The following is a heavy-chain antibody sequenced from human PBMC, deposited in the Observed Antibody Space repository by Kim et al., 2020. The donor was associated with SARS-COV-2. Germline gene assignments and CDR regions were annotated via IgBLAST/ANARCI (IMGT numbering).Heavy chain of an antibody. CDR3: ARDLRNMWFDP. CDR2: ISNVGTTM. Sequence: GGSLRLSCRASGFTMGNFYMAWIRQTPGKGLEWLSYISNVGTTMWYADSVKGRFIISRDNAKNSVYLEMNSLRVEDTAVYYCARDLRNMWFDPWGQGTLVTVPS. V-gene: IGHV3-11*01. J-gene: IGHJ5*02. CDR1: GFTMGNFY.